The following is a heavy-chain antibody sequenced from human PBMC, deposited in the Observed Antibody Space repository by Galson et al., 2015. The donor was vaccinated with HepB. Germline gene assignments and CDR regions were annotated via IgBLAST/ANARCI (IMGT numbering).Heavy chain of an antibody. CDR1: GFTFSSYA. J-gene: IGHJ4*02. D-gene: IGHD6-19*01. CDR3: AKNDGYSSGWYYFDY. CDR2: ISGSGGST. V-gene: IGHV3-23*01. Sequence: SLRLSCAASGFTFSSYAMSWVRQAPGKGLEWVSAISGSGGSTYYADSVKGRFTISRDNSKNTLYLQMNSLRAEDTAVYYCAKNDGYSSGWYYFDYWGQGTLVTVSS.